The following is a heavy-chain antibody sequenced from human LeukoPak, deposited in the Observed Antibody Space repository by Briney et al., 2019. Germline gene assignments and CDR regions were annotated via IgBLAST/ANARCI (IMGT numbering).Heavy chain of an antibody. CDR3: ARGGYYYGSGPAY. CDR1: GFTFSNYW. Sequence: GGSLRLSCAASGFTFSNYWMSWVRQAPGKGLEWVASIKQDGSEKYYVDSVKGRFTISRDNVKKSLYLQMNSLRAEDTAVFYCARGGYYYGSGPAYWGQGTLVTVSS. D-gene: IGHD3-10*01. J-gene: IGHJ4*02. V-gene: IGHV3-7*01. CDR2: IKQDGSEK.